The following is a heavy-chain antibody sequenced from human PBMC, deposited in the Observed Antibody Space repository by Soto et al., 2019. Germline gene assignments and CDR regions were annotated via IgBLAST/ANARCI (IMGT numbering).Heavy chain of an antibody. Sequence: QAQLVESGGGVVQPGRSLRLSCAASGFAFSSYGMHWVRQAPGTGLEWVAVISYDGSLQHYADSVKGRFTISRDNSKNLVHLQTSSLRAGHTAVYYCVSERGCGNASVPSSWGQGPLGSVSA. CDR3: VSERGCGNASVPSS. D-gene: IGHD3-10*01. J-gene: IGHJ5*02. CDR1: GFAFSSYG. CDR2: ISYDGSLQ. V-gene: IGHV3-30*03.